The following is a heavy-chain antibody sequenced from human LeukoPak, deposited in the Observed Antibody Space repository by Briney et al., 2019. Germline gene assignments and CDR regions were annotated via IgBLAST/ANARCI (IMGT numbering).Heavy chain of an antibody. CDR1: GGTFSSYA. CDR2: IIPIFGTA. J-gene: IGHJ6*02. CDR3: ARPAAGGYGMDV. D-gene: IGHD6-25*01. V-gene: IGHV1-69*05. Sequence: SVTVSCKASGGTFSSYAISWVRQAPGQGLEWMGGIIPIFGTANYAQKFQGRVTMTTDTSTSTAYMELRSLRSDDTAVYYCARPAAGGYGMDVWGQGTTVTVSS.